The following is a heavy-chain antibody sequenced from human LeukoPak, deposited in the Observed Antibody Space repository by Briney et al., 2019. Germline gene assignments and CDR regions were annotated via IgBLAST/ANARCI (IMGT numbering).Heavy chain of an antibody. CDR1: GLTFSNAW. Sequence: GGSLRLSRAASGLTFSNAWMSWVRQAPGKGLEWVGRIKSKTDGGTTDYAAPVKGRFTISRDDSKNTLYLQMNSLKTEDTAVYYCTTCPRRGYSGYDQIKEAGYWGQGTLVTVSS. D-gene: IGHD5-12*01. J-gene: IGHJ4*02. CDR3: TTCPRRGYSGYDQIKEAGY. CDR2: IKSKTDGGTT. V-gene: IGHV3-15*01.